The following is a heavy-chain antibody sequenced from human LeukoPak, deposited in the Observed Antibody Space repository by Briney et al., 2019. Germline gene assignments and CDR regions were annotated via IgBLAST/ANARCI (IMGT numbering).Heavy chain of an antibody. CDR1: GFTFSSDV. V-gene: IGHV3-23*01. Sequence: GGSLRLSCVASGFTFSSDVMAWVRQAPGKGLEWVSSIIGSGGSRYYADSVKGRVTISRDNSKNTLYLQIYSLRAEDTAIYCCAKGSKGTYDYWGQGTLVTVSS. CDR3: AKGSKGTYDY. CDR2: IIGSGGSR. J-gene: IGHJ4*02.